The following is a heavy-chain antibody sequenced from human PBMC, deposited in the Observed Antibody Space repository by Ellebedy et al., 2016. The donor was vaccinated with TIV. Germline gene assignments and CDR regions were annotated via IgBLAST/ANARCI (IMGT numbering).Heavy chain of an antibody. CDR3: ARHPHSSGWSRISRYFDY. CDR1: GGSISSSRYF. CDR2: IYYSGST. V-gene: IGHV4-39*01. J-gene: IGHJ4*02. D-gene: IGHD6-19*01. Sequence: SETLSLXXSVSGGSISSSRYFWGWIRQPPGKGLEWIGNIYYSGSTYYNPSLKSRVTISVDTSKNQFSLKLSSVTAADTAVYYCARHPHSSGWSRISRYFDYWGQGTLVTVSS.